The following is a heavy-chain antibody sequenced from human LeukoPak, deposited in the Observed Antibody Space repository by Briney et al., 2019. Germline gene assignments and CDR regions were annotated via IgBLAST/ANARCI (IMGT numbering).Heavy chain of an antibody. Sequence: SGTLSLTCAVSGGSISSSNWWSWVRQPPGKGLEWVGEIYHSGSTNYNPSLKSRVTISVDTSKNQFSLKLSSVTAADTAVYYCARGRVYDFWSGYYTDYWGQGTLVTVSS. V-gene: IGHV4-4*02. D-gene: IGHD3-3*01. CDR1: GGSISSSNW. CDR2: IYHSGST. CDR3: ARGRVYDFWSGYYTDY. J-gene: IGHJ4*02.